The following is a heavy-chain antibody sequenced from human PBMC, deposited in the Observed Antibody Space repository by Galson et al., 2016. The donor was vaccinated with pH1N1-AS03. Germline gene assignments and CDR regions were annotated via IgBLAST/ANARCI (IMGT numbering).Heavy chain of an antibody. CDR1: GYIFTGFY. CDR3: ARDPRGPCSSATCPTTYYFGMDV. Sequence: SVKVSCKASGYIFTGFYVHWVRQAPGQGLEWMGWINPNSGVTNYAQKFQAWVTMTGDTSISTAYMELYGLKSDDTAVYYCARDPRGPCSSATCPTTYYFGMDVWAQGTTVIVSS. J-gene: IGHJ6*02. CDR2: INPNSGVT. V-gene: IGHV1-2*04. D-gene: IGHD1-26*01.